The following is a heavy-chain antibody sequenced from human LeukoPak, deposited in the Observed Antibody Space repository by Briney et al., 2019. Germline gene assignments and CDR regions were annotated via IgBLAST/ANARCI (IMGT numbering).Heavy chain of an antibody. CDR2: IIPIFGTA. Sequence: SVKVSCKASGGTFSSYATGWVRQAPGQGLEWMGGIIPIFGTANYAQKFQGRVTITTDESTSTAYMELSSLRSEDTAVYYCARDTYGDGIDYWGQGTLVTVSS. V-gene: IGHV1-69*05. CDR3: ARDTYGDGIDY. J-gene: IGHJ4*02. CDR1: GGTFSSYA. D-gene: IGHD4-17*01.